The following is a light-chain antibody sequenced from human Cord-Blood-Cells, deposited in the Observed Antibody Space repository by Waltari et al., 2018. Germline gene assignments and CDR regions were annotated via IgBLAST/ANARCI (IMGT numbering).Light chain of an antibody. CDR1: QSVSSSY. CDR2: GAS. Sequence: EIVLTQSPGTLSLSPGARATLSCRASQSVSSSYLAWYQQKPGQAPRLLIYGASSRATGIPDRFSGSGSGTDFTLTTSRLEPEDFAVYYCQQYGSSPTFGQGTKLEIK. CDR3: QQYGSSPT. V-gene: IGKV3-20*01. J-gene: IGKJ2*01.